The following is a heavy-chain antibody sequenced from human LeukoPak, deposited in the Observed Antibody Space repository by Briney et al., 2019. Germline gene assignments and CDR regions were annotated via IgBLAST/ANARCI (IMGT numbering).Heavy chain of an antibody. V-gene: IGHV4-4*02. J-gene: IGHJ4*02. D-gene: IGHD1-26*01. CDR2: MYLSGTT. Sequence: SETLSLTCTVSGVSINSLDLWSWVRQPPGKGLEWIGEMYLSGTTHSNPSVKSRVTISIDKSKNQFFLNLSSVTAADTAVYYCAGLVGRYRSGLYYYYFDYWGQGTLVTVSS. CDR1: GVSINSLDL. CDR3: AGLVGRYRSGLYYYYFDY.